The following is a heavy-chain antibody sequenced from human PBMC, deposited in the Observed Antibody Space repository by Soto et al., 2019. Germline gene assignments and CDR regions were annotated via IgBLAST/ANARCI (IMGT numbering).Heavy chain of an antibody. CDR1: ELTFSSYA. V-gene: IGHV3-23*01. CDR2: ISASGRST. D-gene: IGHD5-12*01. J-gene: IGHJ6*02. CDR3: AKEGPGYGGLYYYYGMDV. Sequence: EVQLLESGGGLVLPGGSLRVSCAASELTFSSYAMSWVRQAPGKGLEWVSSISASGRSTYYADSVKGRFTISRDNSNNTLFLQMNSLSAEDTAIYYCAKEGPGYGGLYYYYGMDVWGQGTTVTVSS.